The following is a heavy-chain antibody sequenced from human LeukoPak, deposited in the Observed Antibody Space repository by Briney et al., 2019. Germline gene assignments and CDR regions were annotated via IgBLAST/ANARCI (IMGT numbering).Heavy chain of an antibody. D-gene: IGHD2-2*03. Sequence: SVKVSCKASGGTFISYTISWVRQAPGQGLEWMGGIIPIFGTANYAQKFQGRVTITADESTSTAYMELSSLRSEDTAVYYCASRARGYCSSTSCYALEAFDIWGQGTMVTVSS. CDR2: IIPIFGTA. CDR1: GGTFISYT. CDR3: ASRARGYCSSTSCYALEAFDI. V-gene: IGHV1-69*13. J-gene: IGHJ3*02.